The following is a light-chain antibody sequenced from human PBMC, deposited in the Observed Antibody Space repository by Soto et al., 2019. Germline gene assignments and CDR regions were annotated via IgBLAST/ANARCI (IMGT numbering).Light chain of an antibody. CDR3: AAWDASLDGYV. Sequence: QSFLAQPPSASGTPGQRVTISCSTSSSNLGDNTVNWYQQVPGTAPKLPIYSYDQRPSGVPDRFSGSKSGTSASLAISGLQSDDEADYYCAAWDASLDGYVFGTGTKVTVL. V-gene: IGLV1-44*01. J-gene: IGLJ1*01. CDR1: SSNLGDNT. CDR2: SYD.